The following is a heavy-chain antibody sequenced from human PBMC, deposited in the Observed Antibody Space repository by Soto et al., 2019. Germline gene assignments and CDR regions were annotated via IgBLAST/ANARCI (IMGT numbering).Heavy chain of an antibody. D-gene: IGHD4-17*01. CDR1: GGSISSGGYS. CDR3: ARARRATVTSDWFDP. J-gene: IGHJ5*02. V-gene: IGHV4-30-2*01. CDR2: IYHSGST. Sequence: TLSLTCAVSGGSISSGGYSWSWIRQPPGKGLEWIGYIYHSGSTYYNPSLKSRVTISVDRSKNQFSLKLSSVTAADTAVYYCARARRATVTSDWFDPWGQGTLVTVSS.